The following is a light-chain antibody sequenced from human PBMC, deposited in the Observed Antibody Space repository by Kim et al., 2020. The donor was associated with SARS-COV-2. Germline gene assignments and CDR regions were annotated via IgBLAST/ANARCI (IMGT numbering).Light chain of an antibody. CDR3: QQSYSIPPYT. V-gene: IGKV1-39*01. CDR1: QYIAKY. Sequence: DIQMTQSPSSLSASVGDRVTITCRASQYIAKYLNWYQQKPGKAPKLLIFGASSLQSGVPSRFSGSGFGTDFTLTISSLQPEDFATYYCQQSYSIPPYTFGQGTKLE. CDR2: GAS. J-gene: IGKJ2*01.